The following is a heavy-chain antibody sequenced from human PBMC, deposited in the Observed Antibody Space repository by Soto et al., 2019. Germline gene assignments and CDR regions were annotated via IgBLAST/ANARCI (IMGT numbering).Heavy chain of an antibody. Sequence: TXSLSCSVSGYSISRGNYWAWIRQPPGRGLEWIGSLYHIGSTHYNTSLKSRVTISVDTSKNHFSLELSSVTAADTAIYYCRSSTSCYGESCVDVWGQGTMVTVSS. D-gene: IGHD2-2*01. V-gene: IGHV4-38-2*01. CDR1: GYSISRGNY. CDR2: LYHIGST. J-gene: IGHJ6*02. CDR3: RSSTSCYGESCVDV.